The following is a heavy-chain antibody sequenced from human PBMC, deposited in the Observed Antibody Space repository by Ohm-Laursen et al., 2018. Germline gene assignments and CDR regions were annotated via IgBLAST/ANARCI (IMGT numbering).Heavy chain of an antibody. V-gene: IGHV3-30*18. Sequence: SLRLSCAASGFTFSSYGMHWVRQAPGKGLEWVAVISYDGSNKYYADSVKGRFTISRDNAKNSLYLQMNSLRAEDTALYYCAKDSYSSSSYYYGMDVWGQGTTVTVSS. CDR1: GFTFSSYG. CDR3: AKDSYSSSSYYYGMDV. J-gene: IGHJ6*02. D-gene: IGHD6-6*01. CDR2: ISYDGSNK.